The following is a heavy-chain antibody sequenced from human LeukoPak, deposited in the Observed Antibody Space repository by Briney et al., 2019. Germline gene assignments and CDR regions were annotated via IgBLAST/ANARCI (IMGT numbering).Heavy chain of an antibody. Sequence: PGGSLRLSCAASVFTFDDYAMHWVRQAPGTGLEWVSGISWNSGSIGYADSVKGRFTISRDNAKNSLYLQMNRLRAEDTDVYYCARDIAAAGTSFDRWGQGTLVTVSS. D-gene: IGHD6-13*01. CDR1: VFTFDDYA. V-gene: IGHV3-9*01. CDR2: ISWNSGSI. J-gene: IGHJ4*02. CDR3: ARDIAAAGTSFDR.